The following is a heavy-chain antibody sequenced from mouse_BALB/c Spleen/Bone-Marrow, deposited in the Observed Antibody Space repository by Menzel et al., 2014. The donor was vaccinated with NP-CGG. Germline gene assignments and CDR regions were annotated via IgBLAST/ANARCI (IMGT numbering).Heavy chain of an antibody. V-gene: IGHV1S137*01. CDR3: AREVAWFAY. J-gene: IGHJ3*01. D-gene: IGHD1-1*02. CDR2: ISSYYGDA. Sequence: VQLQQSEAELVRPGVSVKISCKGSGYTFTDYAVHWVKQSHTKSLEWIGLISSYYGDATYNQKFKGKATMTVDKSSSTAYMELARLTSEDSAIYYCAREVAWFAYWGQGTLVTVSA. CDR1: GYTFTDYA.